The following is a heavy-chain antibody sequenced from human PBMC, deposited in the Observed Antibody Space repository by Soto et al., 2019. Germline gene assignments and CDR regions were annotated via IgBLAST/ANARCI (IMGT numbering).Heavy chain of an antibody. CDR1: GGTFSSYA. D-gene: IGHD3-22*01. J-gene: IGHJ4*02. CDR3: ARVTTYYYDSSGYLPLDY. V-gene: IGHV1-69*12. Sequence: QVQLVQSGAEVKKPGSSVKVSCKASGGTFSSYAISWVRQAPGQGLEWMGGIIPIFGTANYAQKFQGRVTITADESTSTAYMELSSLRSEDTAVYYCARVTTYYYDSSGYLPLDYWGQGTLVTVSS. CDR2: IIPIFGTA.